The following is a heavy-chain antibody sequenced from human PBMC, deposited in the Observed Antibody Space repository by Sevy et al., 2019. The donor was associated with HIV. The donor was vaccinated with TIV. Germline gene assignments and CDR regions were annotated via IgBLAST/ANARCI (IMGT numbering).Heavy chain of an antibody. CDR3: ATTKDYYESSGDPFDY. J-gene: IGHJ4*02. Sequence: ASVKVSCKVSGYTLTKLSMHWVRQVRGKGLEWMGSFDPEDGKRIYAQKLQGRFTMTEDTSTDTGYLDLNSLRSEDSAVYFCATTKDYYESSGDPFDYWGQGTLVTVSS. CDR1: GYTLTKLS. CDR2: FDPEDGKR. D-gene: IGHD3-22*01. V-gene: IGHV1-24*01.